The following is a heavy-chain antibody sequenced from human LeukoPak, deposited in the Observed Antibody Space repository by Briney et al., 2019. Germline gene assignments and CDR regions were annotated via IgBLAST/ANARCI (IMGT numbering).Heavy chain of an antibody. D-gene: IGHD2-8*01. J-gene: IGHJ4*02. CDR1: GGSVISNY. CDR2: IYYSGNT. CDR3: ARQMYGGLMDY. Sequence: SETLSLTCTVSGGSVISNYWTWIRQPPGKGLEWIGYIYYSGNTNYNPSLKSRVTISVDTSKNQFSLRLSFVTAADTAVYYCARQMYGGLMDYWGQGTLVTVS. V-gene: IGHV4-59*08.